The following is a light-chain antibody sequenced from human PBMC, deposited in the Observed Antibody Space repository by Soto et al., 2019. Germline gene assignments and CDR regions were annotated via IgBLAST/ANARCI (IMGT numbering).Light chain of an antibody. CDR1: SSDVGGYNY. Sequence: QSVLTQPPSVCGSPGQSITISCTGTSSDVGGYNYVSWYQQHPGKAPKLMIYEVSNRPSGVSNRFSGSKSGNTASLTISGLQAEDEADYSCSSYTSSSTLGVFGTGTKVTVL. CDR2: EVS. CDR3: SSYTSSSTLGV. J-gene: IGLJ1*01. V-gene: IGLV2-14*01.